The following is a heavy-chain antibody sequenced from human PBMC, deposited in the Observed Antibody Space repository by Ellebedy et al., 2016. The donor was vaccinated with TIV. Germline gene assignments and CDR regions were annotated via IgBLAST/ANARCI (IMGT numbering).Heavy chain of an antibody. CDR2: IYYSGTT. CDR3: VRDFHDYGVDPFDV. CDR1: GDSISSGGYY. J-gene: IGHJ3*01. V-gene: IGHV4-31*03. D-gene: IGHD4-17*01. Sequence: SETLSLTCSVSGDSISSGGYYWGWVRQPPGKGLEWIGHIYYSGTTYYNPSLKSRVDISVDMSENHFSLKMTSVTAADTAMYYCVRDFHDYGVDPFDVWGQGTMVTVS.